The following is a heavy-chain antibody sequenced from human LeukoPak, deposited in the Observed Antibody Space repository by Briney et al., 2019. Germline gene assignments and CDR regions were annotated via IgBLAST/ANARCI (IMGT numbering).Heavy chain of an antibody. Sequence: GGSLRLSCAASGFTFDDYAMHWVRQAPGKGLEWVSGISWNSGSIGYADSVKGRFTISRDNAKNSLYLQMNSLRAKDTALYYCAKGMYSSSWYYGFDYWGQGTLVTVSS. CDR3: AKGMYSSSWYYGFDY. D-gene: IGHD6-13*01. J-gene: IGHJ4*02. CDR2: ISWNSGSI. V-gene: IGHV3-9*01. CDR1: GFTFDDYA.